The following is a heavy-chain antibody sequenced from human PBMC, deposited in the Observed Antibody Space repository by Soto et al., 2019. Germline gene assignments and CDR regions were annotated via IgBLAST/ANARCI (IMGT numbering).Heavy chain of an antibody. Sequence: ASVKVSCKASGYTFTSYGISCVRQAPGQGLEWMGWISAYNGNTNYAQKLQGRVTMTTDTSTSTAYMELRSLRSDDTAVYYCARLYYDFWSGYSPYYYYGMDVWGQGTTVTVSS. J-gene: IGHJ6*02. V-gene: IGHV1-18*01. CDR3: ARLYYDFWSGYSPYYYYGMDV. CDR2: ISAYNGNT. CDR1: GYTFTSYG. D-gene: IGHD3-3*01.